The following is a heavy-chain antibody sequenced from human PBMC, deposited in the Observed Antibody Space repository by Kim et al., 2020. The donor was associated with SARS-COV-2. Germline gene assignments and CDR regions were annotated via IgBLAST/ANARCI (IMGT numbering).Heavy chain of an antibody. CDR1: GGSISSSSYY. CDR3: ARHELLWFRELPPVRFDP. V-gene: IGHV4-39*01. CDR2: IYYSGST. Sequence: SETLSLTCTVSGGSISSSSYYWGWIRQPPGKGLEWIGSIYYSGSTYYNPSLKSRVTISVDTSKNQFSLKLSSVTAADTAVYYCARHELLWFRELPPVRFDPWGQGTLVTVSS. D-gene: IGHD3-10*01. J-gene: IGHJ5*02.